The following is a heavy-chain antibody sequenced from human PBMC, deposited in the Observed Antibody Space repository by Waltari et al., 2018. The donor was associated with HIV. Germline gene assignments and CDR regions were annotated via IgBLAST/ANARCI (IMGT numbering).Heavy chain of an antibody. J-gene: IGHJ5*02. CDR1: DLRFCHYN. Sequence: EVRLLESGGALDRPGGSLSLSCAATDLRFCHYNMTWVRQGPGKGLEWVASIGSLQNFIHYADSVKGRFTVSRDNAKNSLYLQMNSLTAEDTAVYYCARGPSSGWSWFDPWGQGTLVTVSS. V-gene: IGHV3-21*01. CDR2: IGSLQNFI. D-gene: IGHD6-19*01. CDR3: ARGPSSGWSWFDP.